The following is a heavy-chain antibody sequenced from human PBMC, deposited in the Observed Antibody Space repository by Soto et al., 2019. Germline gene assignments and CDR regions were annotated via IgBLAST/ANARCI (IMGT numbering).Heavy chain of an antibody. CDR2: ISASGDST. Sequence: VHLLESGGGLVQPGGSLKLSCATSGVGFSNYGMSWVRQAPGKGLEWVSGISASGDSTYYADPVKGRFTISGDNSKRTLYLKMNSLRAEDTAIYYCAIDPRGPDSWGKGTQVTVS. J-gene: IGHJ4*02. CDR3: AIDPRGPDS. CDR1: GVGFSNYG. V-gene: IGHV3-23*01.